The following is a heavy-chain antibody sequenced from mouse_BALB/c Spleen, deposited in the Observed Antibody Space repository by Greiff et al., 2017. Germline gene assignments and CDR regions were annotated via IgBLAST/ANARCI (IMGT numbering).Heavy chain of an antibody. CDR3: AREGDGYAMDY. CDR1: GFSLTSYG. D-gene: IGHD3-3*01. Sequence: QVQLKESGPGLVAPSQSLSITCTVSGFSLTSYGVHWVRQPPGKGLEWLGVIWAGGSTNYNSALMSILSISKDTSKSQVFLKMNSLQTDDTAMYYCAREGDGYAMDYWGQGTSVTVSS. J-gene: IGHJ4*01. CDR2: IWAGGST. V-gene: IGHV2-9*02.